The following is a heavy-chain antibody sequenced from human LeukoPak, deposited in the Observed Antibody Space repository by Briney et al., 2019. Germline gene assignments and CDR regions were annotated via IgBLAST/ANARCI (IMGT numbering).Heavy chain of an antibody. CDR3: ARDWDCSGGSCRDAFDI. CDR1: GYTFTGYY. V-gene: IGHV1-2*02. CDR2: INPNSGGT. D-gene: IGHD2-15*01. J-gene: IGHJ3*02. Sequence: GASVKVSCKASGYTFTGYYMHWVRQAPGQGLEWMGWINPNSGGTNYAQKFQGSVTMTRDTSISTAYMELSRLRSDDTAVYYCARDWDCSGGSCRDAFDIWGQGTMVTVSS.